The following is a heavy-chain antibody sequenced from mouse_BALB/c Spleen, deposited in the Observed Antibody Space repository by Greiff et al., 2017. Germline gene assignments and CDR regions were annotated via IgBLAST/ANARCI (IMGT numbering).Heavy chain of an antibody. J-gene: IGHJ3*01. CDR3: ARTDYYGYVWFAY. CDR2: IWSGGST. D-gene: IGHD1-2*01. V-gene: IGHV2-2*02. Sequence: VQRVESGPGLVQPSQSLSITCTVSGFSLTSYGVHWVRQSPGKGLEWLGVIWSGGSTDYNAAFISRLSISKDNSKSQVFFKMNSLQANDTAIYYCARTDYYGYVWFAYWGQGTLVTVSA. CDR1: GFSLTSYG.